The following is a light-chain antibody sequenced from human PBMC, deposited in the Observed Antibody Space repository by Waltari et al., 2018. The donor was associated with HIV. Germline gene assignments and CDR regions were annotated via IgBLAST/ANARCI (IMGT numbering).Light chain of an antibody. J-gene: IGKJ3*01. V-gene: IGKV3-20*01. CDR1: QSVRSNY. Sequence: ENVLTQSPGILSVSPGETVTLSWRASQSVRSNYLAWYQQKPGQAPRLLIFGASSRATGIPDRFIGSGSGTDFTLTISRLEPEDFAVYYCQQYGGSPGFTFGPGTKVDIK. CDR3: QQYGGSPGFT. CDR2: GAS.